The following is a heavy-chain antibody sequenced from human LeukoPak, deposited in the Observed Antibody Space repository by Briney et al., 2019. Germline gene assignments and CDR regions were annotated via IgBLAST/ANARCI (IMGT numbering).Heavy chain of an antibody. D-gene: IGHD3-3*01. CDR2: IYYSGST. CDR3: VSFGVVIRMGDY. CDR1: GGSISSSSYY. V-gene: IGHV4-39*01. Sequence: SETLSLTCTVSGGSISSSSYYWGWIRQPPGKGLEWIGSIYYSGSTYYNPSLKSRVTISVDTSKNQFSLKLSSVTAADTVVYYCVSFGVVIRMGDYWGQGTLVTVSS. J-gene: IGHJ4*02.